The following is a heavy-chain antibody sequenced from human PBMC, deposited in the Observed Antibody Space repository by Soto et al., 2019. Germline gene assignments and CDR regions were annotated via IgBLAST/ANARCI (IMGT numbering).Heavy chain of an antibody. J-gene: IGHJ6*02. Sequence: SETLSLTCAVSGGSISSGDYYWSWIRQPPGKGLEWIGYIYYSGSTYYNPSLKSRVTISVDTSKNQFSLKLSSVTAADTAVYYCARVVVVPAAIRYYYYGMDVWGQGTTVTVSS. D-gene: IGHD2-2*02. CDR1: GGSISSGDYY. CDR3: ARVVVVPAAIRYYYYGMDV. CDR2: IYYSGST. V-gene: IGHV4-30-4*01.